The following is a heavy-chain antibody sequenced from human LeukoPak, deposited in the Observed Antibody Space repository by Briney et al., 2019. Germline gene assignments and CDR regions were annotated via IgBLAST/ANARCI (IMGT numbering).Heavy chain of an antibody. J-gene: IGHJ6*02. Sequence: TASETLSLTCSVSGVSISSGDYYWSWIRRPPGKGLEWIGYIYNSGSTYYNLSLKSRVSMSVDTSKNQFSLKLSSVTAADTAVYYCARDLSMATVIMDGMDVWGQGTTVTVSS. D-gene: IGHD4-11*01. CDR2: IYNSGST. V-gene: IGHV4-30-4*01. CDR1: GVSISSGDYY. CDR3: ARDLSMATVIMDGMDV.